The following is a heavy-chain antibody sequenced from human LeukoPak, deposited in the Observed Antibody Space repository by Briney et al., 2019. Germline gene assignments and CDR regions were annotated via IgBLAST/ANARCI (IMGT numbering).Heavy chain of an antibody. J-gene: IGHJ4*02. CDR1: GFTFSSYS. CDR3: AREFGYNLDY. Sequence: GGSLRLSCAASGFTFSSYSMHWARQAPGKGLEWVAVISYDGSNKYYADSVKGRFTLSRDNSKNMLNLQMNSLRAEDTAVYYCAREFGYNLDYWGQGTLVTVSS. V-gene: IGHV3-30-3*01. D-gene: IGHD5-24*01. CDR2: ISYDGSNK.